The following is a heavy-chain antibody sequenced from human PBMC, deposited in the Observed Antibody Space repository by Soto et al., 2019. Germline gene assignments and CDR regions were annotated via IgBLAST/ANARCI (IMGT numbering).Heavy chain of an antibody. CDR1: GGSIRSDNYG. D-gene: IGHD3-10*01. Sequence: LSLTCTVSGGSIRSDNYGLSWIRQPPGKGLEWIGYIYYSGSTYYNPSLKSRVTISVDASKNQFSLKLSSVTAADTAVYYCARSHGSGSYYHDYCGEPTLVTVPS. V-gene: IGHV4-30-4*01. J-gene: IGHJ4*02. CDR3: ARSHGSGSYYHDY. CDR2: IYYSGST.